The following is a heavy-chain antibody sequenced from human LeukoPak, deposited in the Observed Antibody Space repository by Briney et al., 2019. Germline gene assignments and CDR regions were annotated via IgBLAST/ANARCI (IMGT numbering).Heavy chain of an antibody. CDR2: IYYSGRT. V-gene: IGHV4-59*12. CDR1: GVSISSYY. J-gene: IGHJ4*02. Sequence: PSVTPSFTCTGYGVSISSYYWSWIRQPPGKGLEWIGYIYYSGRTNYNPSLKSRVTISVDTSKNQFSLKLWSVTAADTAVFYCARESKSYDGSGYYHDSWGQGTLVTVSS. D-gene: IGHD3-22*01. CDR3: ARESKSYDGSGYYHDS.